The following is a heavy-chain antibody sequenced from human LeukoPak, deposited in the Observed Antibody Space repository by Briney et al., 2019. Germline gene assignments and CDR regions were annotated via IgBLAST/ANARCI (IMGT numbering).Heavy chain of an antibody. V-gene: IGHV3-21*01. D-gene: IGHD3-3*01. J-gene: IGHJ4*02. CDR2: ISSSSSYI. CDR1: GFTFSSYS. CDR3: ASTLPPYYDFWSGYYTGDY. Sequence: GGSLRLSCAASGFTFSSYSMNWVRQAPGKGLEWVSSISSSSSYIYYADSVKGRFTISRDNAKNSLYLQMNSLRAEDTAVYYCASTLPPYYDFWSGYYTGDYWGQGTLVTVSS.